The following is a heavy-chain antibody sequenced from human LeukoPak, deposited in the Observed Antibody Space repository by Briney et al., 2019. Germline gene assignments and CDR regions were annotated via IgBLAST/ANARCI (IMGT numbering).Heavy chain of an antibody. D-gene: IGHD4-23*01. J-gene: IGHJ4*02. CDR2: IYYSGST. CDR3: ARSRRGGNSDY. Sequence: SETLSLTCTVSGGSISSYYWSWIRQPPGKGPEWIGYIYYSGSTNYNPSLKSRVTISVDTSKNQFSLKLSSVTAADTAVYYCARSRRGGNSDYWGQGTLVTVSS. CDR1: GGSISSYY. V-gene: IGHV4-59*01.